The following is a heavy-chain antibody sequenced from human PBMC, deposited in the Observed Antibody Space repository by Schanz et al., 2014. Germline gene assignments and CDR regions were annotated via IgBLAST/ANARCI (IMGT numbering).Heavy chain of an antibody. CDR2: IYSDGRT. J-gene: IGHJ4*02. V-gene: IGHV3-66*03. CDR1: GFTVSSTY. CDR3: ARVGRDYISSSVLDSLHY. Sequence: DVQLVESGGGLIQPGGSLSLSCVASGFTVSSTYMSWVRQAPGKGLEWVSVIYSDGRTYYGDSVKGRFTISRDNTKNTLFLQMNNLRPEDTAMYFCARVGRDYISSSVLDSLHYWGQGSLVTVS. D-gene: IGHD6-6*01.